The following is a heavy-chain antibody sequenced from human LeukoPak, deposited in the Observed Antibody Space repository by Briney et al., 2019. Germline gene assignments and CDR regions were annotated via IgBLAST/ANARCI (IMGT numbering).Heavy chain of an antibody. Sequence: PSETLSLTCTASGGSISSSNDYWGWIRQSPGKGLEWIGSIYYSGSTYYNPSLKSRVTISVDTSKNQFSLKLSSVTAADTAVYYCARQRWERGYSFGYYFDYWGQGTLVTVSS. CDR1: GGSISSSNDY. J-gene: IGHJ4*02. CDR2: IYYSGST. V-gene: IGHV4-39*01. CDR3: ARQRWERGYSFGYYFDY. D-gene: IGHD5-18*01.